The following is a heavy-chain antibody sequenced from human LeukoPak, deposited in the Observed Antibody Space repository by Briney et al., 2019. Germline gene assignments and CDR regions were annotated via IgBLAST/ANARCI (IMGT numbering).Heavy chain of an antibody. J-gene: IGHJ3*02. CDR1: GYTFTGYY. D-gene: IGHD2-2*02. Sequence: ASVTVSCKASGYTFTGYYMHWVRQAPGQGLEWMGWINPNSGGTNYAQKFQGRVTMTRDTSISTAYMELSRLRSDDTAVYYCARDIVVVPAAISGCAFDIWGQGTMVTVSS. CDR2: INPNSGGT. V-gene: IGHV1-2*02. CDR3: ARDIVVVPAAISGCAFDI.